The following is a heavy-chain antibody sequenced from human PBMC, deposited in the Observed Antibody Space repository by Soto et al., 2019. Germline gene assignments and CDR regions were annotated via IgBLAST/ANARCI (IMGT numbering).Heavy chain of an antibody. J-gene: IGHJ4*02. CDR3: ARREYCTGSGCFTHYSDN. CDR1: GFTFSDYY. D-gene: IGHD2-8*02. CDR2: ISTSSSFT. Sequence: GGSLRLSCAASGFTFSDYYMSWIRQAPGKGLEWVSYISTSSSFTNYADSVKGRFTISRDNAKNSLYLQMNSLRVEDTAVYYCARREYCTGSGCFTHYSDNWGKGTLVTVSS. V-gene: IGHV3-11*06.